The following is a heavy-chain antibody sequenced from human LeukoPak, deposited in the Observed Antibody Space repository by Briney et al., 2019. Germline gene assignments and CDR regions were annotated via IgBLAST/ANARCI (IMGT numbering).Heavy chain of an antibody. V-gene: IGHV3-48*03. D-gene: IGHD2-2*01. CDR3: ARGRYCSGTSCYYRSFDY. CDR2: ISYNGTAI. CDR1: GFTFSSYE. Sequence: GGSLRLSCTASGFTFSSYEMNWVRQAPGKGLEWISYISYNGTAIYYADSVKGRFTISRDNAKNSLYLQMNSLRAEETAVYYCARGRYCSGTSCYYRSFDYWGQGTLVTVSS. J-gene: IGHJ4*02.